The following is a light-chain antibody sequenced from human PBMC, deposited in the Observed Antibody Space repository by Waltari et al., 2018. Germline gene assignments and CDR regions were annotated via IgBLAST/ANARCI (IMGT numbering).Light chain of an antibody. Sequence: EIVLTQSPGTLSVSPGERATLSCRASQTVRTTYLAWYQQKPGQAPTLLIYGASCRATGIPARFSGSGSGTDFSFTISSLEPEDFAVYYCQQYDNSPLTFGGGTKVEIK. CDR2: GAS. J-gene: IGKJ4*01. CDR3: QQYDNSPLT. V-gene: IGKV3-20*01. CDR1: QTVRTTY.